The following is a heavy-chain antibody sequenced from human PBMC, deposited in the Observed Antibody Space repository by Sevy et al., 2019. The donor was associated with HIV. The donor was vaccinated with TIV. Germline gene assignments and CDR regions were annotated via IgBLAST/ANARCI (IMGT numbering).Heavy chain of an antibody. D-gene: IGHD5-12*01. J-gene: IGHJ4*02. CDR2: IYYSGST. CDR3: ARAEMATIIGTYFDY. CDR1: GGSISSGDYY. Sequence: SETLSLTCTVSGGSISSGDYYWSWIRQPPGKGLEWIGYIYYSGSTYYNPSLKSRVTISVDTSKNQFSLKLSAVTAADTAGYYCARAEMATIIGTYFDYWGQGPLVTVSS. V-gene: IGHV4-30-4*01.